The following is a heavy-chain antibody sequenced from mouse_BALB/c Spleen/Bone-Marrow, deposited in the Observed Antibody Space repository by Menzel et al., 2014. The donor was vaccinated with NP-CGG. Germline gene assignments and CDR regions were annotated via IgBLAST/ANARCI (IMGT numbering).Heavy chain of an antibody. CDR1: GFSLXSYG. CDR3: ARDRGGCYGNCDYAMDY. D-gene: IGHD2-1*01. CDR2: IWAGGST. Sequence: QVQLQQSGPGLVAPSQSLSITCTVSGFSLXSYGVHWVRQPPGKGLEWLGVIWAGGSTNYNSALMSRLSISKDNSKSQVYLKMNSLQTDDTAMYYCARDRGGCYGNCDYAMDYWGQGTSVTVSS. V-gene: IGHV2-9*02. J-gene: IGHJ4*01.